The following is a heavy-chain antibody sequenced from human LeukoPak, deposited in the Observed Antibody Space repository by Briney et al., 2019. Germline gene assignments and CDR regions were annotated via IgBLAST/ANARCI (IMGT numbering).Heavy chain of an antibody. CDR2: IYYSGST. CDR3: TRGSIAYYYTDV. V-gene: IGHV4-61*01. Sequence: SETLSLTCTVSGYSISSGYYWSWIRQPPGKGLEWIGNIYYSGSTNYNPSLKSRVTISVDTSKNQFSLKLSSVTAADTAVYYCTRGSIAYYYTDVWGKGTTVTISS. J-gene: IGHJ6*03. D-gene: IGHD3-22*01. CDR1: GYSISSGYY.